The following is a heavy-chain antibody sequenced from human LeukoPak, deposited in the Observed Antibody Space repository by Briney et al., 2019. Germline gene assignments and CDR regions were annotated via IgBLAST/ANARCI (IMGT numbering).Heavy chain of an antibody. V-gene: IGHV1-2*02. CDR1: VYTFTGYY. D-gene: IGHD2-21*02. CDR2: INPNSGGR. CDR3: ASVGYCGGDCYDNWFDP. Sequence: ASVTVSRNASVYTFTGYYKHWVRQAPAQGLEWMGWINPNSGGRNYAQKFHGKVPITRATSITTTYMELSRLRSDDTAVYYCASVGYCGGDCYDNWFDPWGQGTLVTVSS. J-gene: IGHJ5*02.